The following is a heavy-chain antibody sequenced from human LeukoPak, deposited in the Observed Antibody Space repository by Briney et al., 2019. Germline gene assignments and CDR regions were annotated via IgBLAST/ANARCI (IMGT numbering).Heavy chain of an antibody. D-gene: IGHD1-26*01. CDR2: IKGDGSST. CDR1: GFTFSIYG. CDR3: ARDRGYSADS. V-gene: IGHV3-74*01. J-gene: IGHJ4*02. Sequence: PGGSLRLSCAASGFTFSIYGMHWVRQAPGKGLVWVSLIKGDGSSTSYADSVKGRFTISRDNAKNTLYLQMNSLRAEDTAVYYCARDRGYSADSWGQGTLVTVSS.